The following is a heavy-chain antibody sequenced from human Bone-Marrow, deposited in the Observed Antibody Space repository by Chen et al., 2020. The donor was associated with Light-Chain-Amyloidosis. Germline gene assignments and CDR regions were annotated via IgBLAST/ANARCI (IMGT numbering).Heavy chain of an antibody. V-gene: IGHV3-53*01. Sequence: EVLLEESGGGLIQPGGSLRLSCAASGFSVGANYMSWVRQAPGKGLEWLSVIYDGGNKFYAESVRGRFTISRDNSKNTLSLEMNNLRAEDTAMYYCARGAIDYGDSLRFWGQGTLVTVSS. CDR3: ARGAIDYGDSLRF. CDR2: IYDGGNK. CDR1: GFSVGANY. J-gene: IGHJ4*02. D-gene: IGHD4-17*01.